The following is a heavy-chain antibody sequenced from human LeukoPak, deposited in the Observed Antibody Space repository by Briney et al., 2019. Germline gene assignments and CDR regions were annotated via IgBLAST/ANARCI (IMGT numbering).Heavy chain of an antibody. D-gene: IGHD1-26*01. Sequence: SETLSHTCALSGDSMSSGGLSWSWIRHPPGKGLEWIGYIYHGGSAYSDPSLKSRVNISVDKSKNQFSLELSSVTAADTAVYYCARYFSGGQFKWFYPWGQVTLVTVSS. CDR1: GDSMSSGGLS. J-gene: IGHJ5*02. CDR2: IYHGGSA. CDR3: ARYFSGGQFKWFYP. V-gene: IGHV4-30-2*01.